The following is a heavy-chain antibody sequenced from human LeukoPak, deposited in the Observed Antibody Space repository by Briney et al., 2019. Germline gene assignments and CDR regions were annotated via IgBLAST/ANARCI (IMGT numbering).Heavy chain of an antibody. CDR2: VIRDGSFT. CDR1: GFTFRSYW. J-gene: IGHJ4*02. V-gene: IGHV3-74*01. D-gene: IGHD5-12*01. Sequence: QAGGSLRLSCAASGFTFRSYWMHWVRQAPGKGLEWVSRVIRDGSFTNYADSVKGRFTISRDNAKNTLYLQMSSLRAEDTAVYYCARKGYSGYDFSLDYWGQGTLVTVSS. CDR3: ARKGYSGYDFSLDY.